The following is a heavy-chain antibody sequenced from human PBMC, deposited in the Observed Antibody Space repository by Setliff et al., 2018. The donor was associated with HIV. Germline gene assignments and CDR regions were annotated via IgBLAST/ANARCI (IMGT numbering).Heavy chain of an antibody. D-gene: IGHD3-22*01. CDR3: ARVRLYSSALDY. Sequence: GSLRLSCAASGFTVSSHYMSWVRQAPGKGLEWVSTIYSDGSTYHADSVKGRFTLSRDTSKNTLALQLNSLRPEDTAVFYCARVRLYSSALDYWGQGTLVIVSS. CDR2: IYSDGST. CDR1: GFTVSSHY. J-gene: IGHJ4*02. V-gene: IGHV3-66*02.